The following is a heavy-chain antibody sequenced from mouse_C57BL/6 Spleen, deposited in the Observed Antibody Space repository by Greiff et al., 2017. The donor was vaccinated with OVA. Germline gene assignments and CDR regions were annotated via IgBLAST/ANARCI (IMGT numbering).Heavy chain of an antibody. J-gene: IGHJ2*01. CDR1: GYAFSSSW. D-gene: IGHD3-2*02. CDR2: IYPGDGDT. Sequence: VQLVESGPELVKPGASVKISCKASGYAFSSSWMNWVKQRPGKGLEWIGRIYPGDGDTNYNGKFKGKATLTADKSSSTAYMQLSSLTSEDSAVYFCARGRTAQATLDYWGQGTTLTVSS. V-gene: IGHV1-82*01. CDR3: ARGRTAQATLDY.